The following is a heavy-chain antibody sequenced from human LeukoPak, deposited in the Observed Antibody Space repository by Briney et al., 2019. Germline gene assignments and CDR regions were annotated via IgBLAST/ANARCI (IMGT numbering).Heavy chain of an antibody. CDR2: INPDGTIT. CDR1: GFTFSSDW. D-gene: IGHD2-2*01. Sequence: PGGSLRLSCAASGFTFSSDWMHWVRQAPGKGLMWVSRINPDGTITKSADSVKGRFSISRDNAKNTLSLQMNSLRVEDTAVYYCASWGTTSQPTDKPFELWGQGTLVTVSS. J-gene: IGHJ4*02. CDR3: ASWGTTSQPTDKPFEL. V-gene: IGHV3-74*01.